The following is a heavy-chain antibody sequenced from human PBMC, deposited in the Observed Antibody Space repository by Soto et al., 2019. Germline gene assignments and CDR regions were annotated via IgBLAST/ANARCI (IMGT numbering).Heavy chain of an antibody. D-gene: IGHD3-10*01. Sequence: SHTLSLTSALSRDRVSRNSFAWSCIILSPSRGLAFPGWTHYRSSGYCACAPAGKSRITINAYTSKNQFSLHLSSVTPGDTAVYYCTRVSHLGRGLNSWGQGTLVTVAS. J-gene: IGHJ4*02. CDR3: TRVSHLGRGLNS. CDR1: RDRVSRNSFA. CDR2: THYRSSGYC. V-gene: IGHV6-1*01.